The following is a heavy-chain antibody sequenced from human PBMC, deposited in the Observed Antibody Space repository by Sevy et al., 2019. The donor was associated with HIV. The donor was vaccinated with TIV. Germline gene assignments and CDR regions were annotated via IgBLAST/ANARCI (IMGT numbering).Heavy chain of an antibody. CDR1: GGSFSGYY. CDR2: INHSGST. D-gene: IGHD2-2*01. V-gene: IGHV4-34*01. Sequence: SELSLTCAVYGGSFSGYYWSWIRQPPGKGLEWIGEINHSGSTNYNPSLKSRVTISGDTSNNQFSLKLSSVTAADTAVYYCARHCSSTSCSHAFDIWGQGTMVTVSS. CDR3: ARHCSSTSCSHAFDI. J-gene: IGHJ3*02.